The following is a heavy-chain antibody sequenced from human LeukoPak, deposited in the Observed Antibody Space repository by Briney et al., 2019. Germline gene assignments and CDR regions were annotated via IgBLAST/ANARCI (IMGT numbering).Heavy chain of an antibody. J-gene: IGHJ4*02. Sequence: SETLSLTCGVYGGSFSGYYWSWIRQPPGKGLEWIGEINHSGSTNYNPSLKSRVTISVDTSKNQFSLKLSSVTAADTAVYYCAKESCSGGSCYIFDYWDQGTLVTVSS. CDR2: INHSGST. V-gene: IGHV4-34*01. CDR3: AKESCSGGSCYIFDY. D-gene: IGHD2-15*01. CDR1: GGSFSGYY.